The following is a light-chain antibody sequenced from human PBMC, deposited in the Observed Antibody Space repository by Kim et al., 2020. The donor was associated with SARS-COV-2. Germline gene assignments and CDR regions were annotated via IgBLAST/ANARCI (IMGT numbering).Light chain of an antibody. Sequence: QSALTQPASVSGFPGQSITISCTGTSSDVGAYNRVSWYQQHPGKAPKLMIFDVSNRPSGISNRFSGSKSDNTASLTISGLQAEDEADYFCSSLTSGATSVVFGGGTQLTVL. CDR3: SSLTSGATSVV. CDR2: DVS. V-gene: IGLV2-14*03. CDR1: SSDVGAYNR. J-gene: IGLJ2*01.